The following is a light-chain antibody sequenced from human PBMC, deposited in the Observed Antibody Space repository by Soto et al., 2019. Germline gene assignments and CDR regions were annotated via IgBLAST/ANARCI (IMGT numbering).Light chain of an antibody. CDR2: GAY. J-gene: IGKJ3*01. CDR3: QQYGSSPRFT. CDR1: QSVSSSY. V-gene: IGKV3-20*01. Sequence: EIVLTQSPGTRSLSPGERATLSCMASQSVSSSYLAWYQQKPGQAPRLLIYGAYSRATGIPDRCSGSGSGTDFTLTISRLEPEDFAVYYCQQYGSSPRFTFGPGTKVDIK.